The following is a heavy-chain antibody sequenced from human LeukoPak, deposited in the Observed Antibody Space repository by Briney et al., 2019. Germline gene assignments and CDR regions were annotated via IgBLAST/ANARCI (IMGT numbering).Heavy chain of an antibody. CDR1: GGSISNYY. CDR2: IYTSGST. CDR3: ARGEGVVVTATDDAFDI. V-gene: IGHV4-4*07. D-gene: IGHD2-21*02. J-gene: IGHJ3*02. Sequence: SETLSLTCTVSGGSISNYYWSWIRQPAGKGLEWIGRIYTSGSTNYNPSPKSRVTMSVDTSKNQFSLKLSSVTAADTAVYYCARGEGVVVTATDDAFDIWGQGTMVTVSS.